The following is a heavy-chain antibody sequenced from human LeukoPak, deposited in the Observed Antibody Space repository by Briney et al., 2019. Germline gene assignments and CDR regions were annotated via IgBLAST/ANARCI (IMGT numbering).Heavy chain of an antibody. CDR1: GGSFSGYY. CDR2: INHSGST. Sequence: KPSETLSLTCAVYGGSFSGYYWSWIRQPPGKGLEWIGEINHSGSTNYNPSLKSRVTISVDTSKNQFSLKLSSVTAADTAVYYCARGFPPGVIPAQKTYIIFDYWGQGTLVTVSS. D-gene: IGHD3-22*01. J-gene: IGHJ4*02. CDR3: ARGFPPGVIPAQKTYIIFDY. V-gene: IGHV4-34*01.